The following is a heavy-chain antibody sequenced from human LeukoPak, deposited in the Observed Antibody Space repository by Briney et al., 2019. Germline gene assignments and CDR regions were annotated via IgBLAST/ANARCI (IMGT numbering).Heavy chain of an antibody. V-gene: IGHV4-61*01. CDR3: ARDTLYEVVGDGPADAFDI. D-gene: IGHD1-26*01. J-gene: IGHJ3*02. CDR2: IYYSGST. Sequence: SETLSLTCAVSGGSISSNSYYWSWIRQPPGKGLEWIGYIYYSGSTNYNPSLKSRVTISVDTSKNQFSLKLSSVTAADTAVYYCARDTLYEVVGDGPADAFDIWGQGTMVTVSS. CDR1: GGSISSNSYY.